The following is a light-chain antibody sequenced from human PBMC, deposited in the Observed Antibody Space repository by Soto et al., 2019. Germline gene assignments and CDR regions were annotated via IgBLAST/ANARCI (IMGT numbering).Light chain of an antibody. CDR2: VVS. CDR3: SSYSNSGTLMV. Sequence: QSVLTQPASVSGSPGQSITISCTGTSSDVGGYNSVSWYQQHPGKAPKLMIYVVSNRPSGVSNRFSGSKSGNTASLIISGLQADDEADYYCSSYSNSGTLMVFGGGTQLTVL. J-gene: IGLJ3*02. CDR1: SSDVGGYNS. V-gene: IGLV2-14*01.